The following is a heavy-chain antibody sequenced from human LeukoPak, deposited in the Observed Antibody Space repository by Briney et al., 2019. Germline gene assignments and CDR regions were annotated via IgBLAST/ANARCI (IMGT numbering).Heavy chain of an antibody. Sequence: PSETLSLTCIVSGDSIRSYHWSWIRQPPGKGLEWIGYIPYSGSTKYNPSLKSRVSISVDTSKNQFSLNLTSVTAADTAVYYCARDQSLWTGYYIWNYFDPWGQGTLVTVSS. CDR3: ARDQSLWTGYYIWNYFDP. D-gene: IGHD3/OR15-3a*01. V-gene: IGHV4-59*01. CDR1: GDSIRSYH. J-gene: IGHJ5*02. CDR2: IPYSGST.